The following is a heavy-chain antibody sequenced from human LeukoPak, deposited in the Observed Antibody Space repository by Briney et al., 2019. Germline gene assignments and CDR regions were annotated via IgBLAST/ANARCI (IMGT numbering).Heavy chain of an antibody. V-gene: IGHV4-30-4*01. D-gene: IGHD1-26*01. CDR1: GGSISSDDYY. CDR3: ARDLGGIYFDY. CDR2: IYYSGIT. J-gene: IGHJ4*02. Sequence: SQTLSLTCTVSGGSISSDDYYWSWIRQPPGKGLEWIGYIYYSGITYYNPSLKSRVTISVDTSKNQFSLKLSSVTAADTAVYYCARDLGGIYFDYWGQGTLVTVSS.